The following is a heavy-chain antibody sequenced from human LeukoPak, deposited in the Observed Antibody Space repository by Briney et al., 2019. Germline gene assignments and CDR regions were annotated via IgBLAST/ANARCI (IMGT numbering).Heavy chain of an antibody. CDR1: GGTFSSYA. D-gene: IGHD3-22*01. CDR2: IIPIFGTA. CDR3: ATSYYYDSSGYYVFDY. Sequence: ASVKVSCKASGGTFSSYAISWVRQAPGQGLEWMGGIIPIFGTANYAQKFQGRVTITADKSTSTAYMELSSLRSEDTAVYYCATSYYYDSSGYYVFDYWGQGTLVTVSS. V-gene: IGHV1-69*06. J-gene: IGHJ4*02.